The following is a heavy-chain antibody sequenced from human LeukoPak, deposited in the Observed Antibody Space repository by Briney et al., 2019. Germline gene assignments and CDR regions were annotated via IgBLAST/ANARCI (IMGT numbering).Heavy chain of an antibody. J-gene: IGHJ3*02. Sequence: SETLSLTCTVSGGSISSYYWSWIRQPPGKGLEWIGYIYYSGSTNYNPSLKSRVSISVDTSKNQFSLKLSSVTAADTAVYYCASLRVVTPGYAFDIWGQGTMVTVSS. CDR3: ASLRVVTPGYAFDI. V-gene: IGHV4-59*01. CDR1: GGSISSYY. CDR2: IYYSGST. D-gene: IGHD4-23*01.